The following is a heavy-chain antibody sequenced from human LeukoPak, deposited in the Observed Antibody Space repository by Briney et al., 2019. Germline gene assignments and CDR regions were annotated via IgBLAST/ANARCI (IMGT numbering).Heavy chain of an antibody. J-gene: IGHJ5*02. CDR2: IYHSGST. V-gene: IGHV4-4*02. Sequence: PSGTLSLTCAVSGGSISSSNWWSWARQPPGKGLEWIGEIYHSGSTNYNPSLKSRVTISVDKSKNQFSLKLSSVTAADTAVYYCARLYDILTGYQNWFDPWGQGTLVTVSS. D-gene: IGHD3-9*01. CDR1: GGSISSSNW. CDR3: ARLYDILTGYQNWFDP.